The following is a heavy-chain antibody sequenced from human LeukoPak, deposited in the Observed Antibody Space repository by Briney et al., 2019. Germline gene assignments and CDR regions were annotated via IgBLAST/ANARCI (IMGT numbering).Heavy chain of an antibody. Sequence: GRSLRLSCAASGFTFEDYAMHWVRQAPGKGLEWVAGIAWKSNSIGYAASVKGRFTISRDDATNYLYLQMNSLRGEDTAFYYCAKDVQGMATMTFVSWGQGTQVTVSS. CDR2: IAWKSNSI. CDR3: AKDVQGMATMTFVS. D-gene: IGHD5-24*01. V-gene: IGHV3-9*01. CDR1: GFTFEDYA. J-gene: IGHJ4*02.